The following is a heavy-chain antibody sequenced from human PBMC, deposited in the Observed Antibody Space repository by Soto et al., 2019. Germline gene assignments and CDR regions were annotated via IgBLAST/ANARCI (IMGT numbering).Heavy chain of an antibody. D-gene: IGHD2-15*01. J-gene: IGHJ5*02. Sequence: ASVKVSCKASGYTFTAYYMHWARQTPGQGLERMGQVNPNSGETKYAQQFQGRVTMTRHTSISTAYMELTSLTSDDTAVYYCTTLHCAEVGHVAVTGGTDPWALG. CDR1: GYTFTAYY. V-gene: IGHV1-2*06. CDR3: TTLHCAEVGHVAVTGGTDP. CDR2: VNPNSGET.